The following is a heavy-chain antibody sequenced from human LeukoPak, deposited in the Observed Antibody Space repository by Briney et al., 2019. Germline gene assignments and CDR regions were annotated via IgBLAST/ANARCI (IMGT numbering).Heavy chain of an antibody. CDR3: ARDGVVVVPAATHGYYYYYYMDV. Sequence: GGSLRLSCAASGFTFSSYWMSWVRQAPGKGLEWVANIKQDGSEKYYVDSVKGRFTISRDNAKNPLYLQMNSLRAEDTAVYYCARDGVVVVPAATHGYYYYYYMDVWGKGTTVTVSS. D-gene: IGHD2-2*01. V-gene: IGHV3-7*01. CDR2: IKQDGSEK. CDR1: GFTFSSYW. J-gene: IGHJ6*03.